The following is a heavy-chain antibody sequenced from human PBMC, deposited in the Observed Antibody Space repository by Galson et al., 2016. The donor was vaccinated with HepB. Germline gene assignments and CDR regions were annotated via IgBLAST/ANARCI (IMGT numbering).Heavy chain of an antibody. CDR1: GFRFGSYG. D-gene: IGHD3-10*01. V-gene: IGHV3-30*18. Sequence: LRLSCAASGFRFGSYGMHWVRQAPGKGLEWVAYIPLDGSNKYYRDSVKGRFTISRDNSKNTVYLQMNSLRAEDTAVYYCAKDPYYGSDRGYGMDVWGQGTT. CDR2: IPLDGSNK. J-gene: IGHJ6*02. CDR3: AKDPYYGSDRGYGMDV.